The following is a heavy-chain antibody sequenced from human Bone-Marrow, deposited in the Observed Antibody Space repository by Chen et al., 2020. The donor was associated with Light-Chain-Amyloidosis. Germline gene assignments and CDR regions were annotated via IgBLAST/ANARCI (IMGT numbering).Heavy chain of an antibody. J-gene: IGHJ4*02. CDR2: ISGSGGST. CDR3: AKVGITMIVVVITPYFDY. CDR1: GFTFSSYA. V-gene: IGHV3-23*04. Sequence: EVQLVESGGGLVQPGGSLRLSCAASGFTFSSYAMSWVRQAPGKGLEWVSAISGSGGSTYYADSVKGRLTISRDNSKNTLYLQMNSLRAEDTAVYYCAKVGITMIVVVITPYFDYWGQGTLVTVSS. D-gene: IGHD3-22*01.